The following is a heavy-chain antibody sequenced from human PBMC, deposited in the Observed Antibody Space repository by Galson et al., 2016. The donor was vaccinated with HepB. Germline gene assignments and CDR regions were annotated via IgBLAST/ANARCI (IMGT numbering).Heavy chain of an antibody. V-gene: IGHV1-3*01. D-gene: IGHD5-12*01. J-gene: IGHJ6*02. CDR3: ARGHIVATVDYYYYGLDV. CDR2: INAANGDT. CDR1: GYTFTTYA. Sequence: SVKVSCKASGYTFTTYAMYWVRQAPGQRLECMGWINAANGDTKYSQKLQGRGTITWDTSANTAYMELSSLRSEDTAVYYCARGHIVATVDYYYYGLDVWGQGTTVTVSS.